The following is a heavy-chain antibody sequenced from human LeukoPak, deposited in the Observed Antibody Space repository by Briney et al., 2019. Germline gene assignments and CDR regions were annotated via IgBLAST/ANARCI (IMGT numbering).Heavy chain of an antibody. CDR2: IYYSGST. CDR1: GGSISSYY. J-gene: IGHJ4*02. D-gene: IGHD5-12*01. V-gene: IGHV4-59*08. CDR3: ARRDIVATIST. Sequence: SETLSLTCTVSGGSISSYYWSWIRQPPGKGLEWIGYIYYSGSTNYNPSLKSRVTISVDTSKNQFSLKLSSVTAADTAVYYCARRDIVATISTWGQGILVTVSS.